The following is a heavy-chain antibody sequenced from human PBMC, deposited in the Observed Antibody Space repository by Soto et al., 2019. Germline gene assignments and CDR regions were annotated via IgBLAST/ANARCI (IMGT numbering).Heavy chain of an antibody. CDR3: ARDSDYGDYVVPYYYGMDV. CDR1: GFTFSSYS. V-gene: IGHV3-21*01. D-gene: IGHD4-17*01. Sequence: EVQLVESGGGLVKPGGSLRLSCAASGFTFSSYSMNWVRQAPGKGLEWVSSISSSSSYIYYADSVKGRFTISRDNAKNSLGLQMNGLRAEDTAVYYCARDSDYGDYVVPYYYGMDVRGQGTTVTVSS. J-gene: IGHJ6*02. CDR2: ISSSSSYI.